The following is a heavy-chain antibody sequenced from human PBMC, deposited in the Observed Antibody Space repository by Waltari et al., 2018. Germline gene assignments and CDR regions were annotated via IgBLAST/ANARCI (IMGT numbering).Heavy chain of an antibody. Sequence: EVQLVESGGGLVQPGGSLRLSCAASGFTFSNYSMNWVRQAPGKGLEWVSSISSSSSYIYYADSVKGRFTISRDNAKNSLYLQMNSLRAEDTAVYYCARDKGYGSGSIDYWGQGTLVTVSS. CDR2: ISSSSSYI. D-gene: IGHD3-10*01. J-gene: IGHJ4*02. CDR1: GFTFSNYS. V-gene: IGHV3-21*01. CDR3: ARDKGYGSGSIDY.